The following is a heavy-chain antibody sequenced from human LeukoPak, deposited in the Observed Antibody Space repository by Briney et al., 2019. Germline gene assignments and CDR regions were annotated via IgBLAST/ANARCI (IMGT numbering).Heavy chain of an antibody. D-gene: IGHD6-19*01. CDR1: GYTFTGYY. Sequence: GASVKVSCKASGYTFTGYYMHWVRQAPGQGLEWMGWMNPNSGNTGYAQKFQGRVTMTRSTSISTAYMELSSLRFDDTAVYYCAREPSQYSSGNFDYWGQGTLVTVSS. CDR3: AREPSQYSSGNFDY. CDR2: MNPNSGNT. J-gene: IGHJ4*02. V-gene: IGHV1-8*02.